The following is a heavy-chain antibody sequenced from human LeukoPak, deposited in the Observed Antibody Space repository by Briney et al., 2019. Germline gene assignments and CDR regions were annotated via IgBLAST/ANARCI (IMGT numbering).Heavy chain of an antibody. CDR3: AKSTDYYDSSGYFDY. Sequence: GGSLRLSCAASGFTFSSYAISWVRQAPGKGLEWLSAISGSGGSTYYADSVKGRFTISRDNSKNTLYLQMNSLRAEDTAVYYCAKSTDYYDSSGYFDYWGQGTLVTVSS. CDR1: GFTFSSYA. V-gene: IGHV3-23*01. D-gene: IGHD3-22*01. CDR2: ISGSGGST. J-gene: IGHJ4*02.